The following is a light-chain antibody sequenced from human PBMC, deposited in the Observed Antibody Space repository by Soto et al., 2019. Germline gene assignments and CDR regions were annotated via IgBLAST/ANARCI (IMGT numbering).Light chain of an antibody. CDR3: SSYTTSTTVV. CDR1: SSDVGGYNF. CDR2: EVS. V-gene: IGLV2-14*03. J-gene: IGLJ1*01. Sequence: QSALTQPASVFGSPGQSITFSCTGTSSDVGGYNFVSWYQQHPGKAPKLTIYEVSSRPSGVSNRFSGSKSGNTASLTISGLQPEDEADYYCSSYTTSTTVVFGTGTKVTVL.